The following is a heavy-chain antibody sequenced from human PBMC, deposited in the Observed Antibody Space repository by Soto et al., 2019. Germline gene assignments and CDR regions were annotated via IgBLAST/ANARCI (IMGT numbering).Heavy chain of an antibody. CDR2: IYYHGNT. D-gene: IGHD3-10*01. Sequence: PSETLSLTCTVSGDSINTGDYCWNWVRQPPGKGLEWVGFIYYHGNTSYTPSLKSRLTISLETPKNQFSLKLDSLTAADTAVYFCALGMVRRLGVKFYYHGFDVWGQGTTVTVSS. J-gene: IGHJ6*02. CDR3: ALGMVRRLGVKFYYHGFDV. V-gene: IGHV4-30-4*01. CDR1: GDSINTGDYC.